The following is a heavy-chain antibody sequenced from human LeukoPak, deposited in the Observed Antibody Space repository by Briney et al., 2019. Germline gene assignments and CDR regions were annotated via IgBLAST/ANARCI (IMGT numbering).Heavy chain of an antibody. CDR2: INHSGST. J-gene: IGHJ5*02. D-gene: IGHD6-19*01. CDR1: GGSFSGYY. Sequence: SETLSLTCVVYGGSFSGYYWSWIRQPPGKGLEWIGEINHSGSTNYNPSLKSRVTISVDTSKNQFSLKLSSVTAADTAVYYCARHVRVGSGWYRGYWFDPWGQGTLVTVSS. CDR3: ARHVRVGSGWYRGYWFDP. V-gene: IGHV4-34*01.